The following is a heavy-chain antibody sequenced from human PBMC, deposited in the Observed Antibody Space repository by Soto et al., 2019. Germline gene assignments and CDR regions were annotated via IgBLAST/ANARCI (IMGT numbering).Heavy chain of an antibody. CDR3: ARGSAGAAAGTYWFDP. V-gene: IGHV1-69*01. D-gene: IGHD6-13*01. J-gene: IGHJ5*02. Sequence: QVQLVQSGAEVKKPGSSVKVSCKASGGTFSSYAISWVRQAPGQGLEWMGGIIPIFGTANYAQKFQGRVTITADEATSTAYMELGSLRSEDTAVYYCARGSAGAAAGTYWFDPWGQGTLVTVSS. CDR2: IIPIFGTA. CDR1: GGTFSSYA.